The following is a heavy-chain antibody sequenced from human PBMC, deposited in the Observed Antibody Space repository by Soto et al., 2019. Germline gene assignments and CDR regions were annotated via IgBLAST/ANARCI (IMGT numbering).Heavy chain of an antibody. D-gene: IGHD2-15*01. CDR3: AKDRGCSGGSCYFES. Sequence: LXLACADSGFTFSSYSMSWVLQAPGKGLEWVSAISGSGGSTYYADSVKGRFTISRDNSKNTLYLQMNSLRAEDTAVYYCAKDRGCSGGSCYFESWGQGTQVTVSS. J-gene: IGHJ4*02. CDR1: GFTFSSYS. CDR2: ISGSGGST. V-gene: IGHV3-23*01.